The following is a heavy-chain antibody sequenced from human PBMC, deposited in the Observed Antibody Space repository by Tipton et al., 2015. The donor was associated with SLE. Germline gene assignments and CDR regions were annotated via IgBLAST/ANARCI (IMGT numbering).Heavy chain of an antibody. CDR1: GGSISSHY. J-gene: IGHJ4*02. D-gene: IGHD2-2*01. Sequence: TLSLTCTVSGGSISSHYWSWIRQPPGKGLEWIGSMSYTGASDYNASLKRRVTISLDTSKNQFSLNLRSVTAADTAVYYCARPPLSYCASTSCFDVWGQGTLVTVSS. V-gene: IGHV4-59*11. CDR3: ARPPLSYCASTSCFDV. CDR2: MSYTGAS.